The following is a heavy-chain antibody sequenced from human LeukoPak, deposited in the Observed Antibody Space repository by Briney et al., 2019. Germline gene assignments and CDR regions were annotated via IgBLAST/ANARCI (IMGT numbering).Heavy chain of an antibody. V-gene: IGHV1-69*04. J-gene: IGHJ5*02. Sequence: GASVKVSCKASGGTFSSYAISWVRQAPGQGLEWMGRIIPILGIANYAQKFQGRVTITADKSTSTAYMELSSLRSEDTAVYYCARARGSSWRGSWFDPWGQGTLVTVSS. CDR3: ARARGSSWRGSWFDP. CDR1: GGTFSSYA. CDR2: IIPILGIA. D-gene: IGHD1-26*01.